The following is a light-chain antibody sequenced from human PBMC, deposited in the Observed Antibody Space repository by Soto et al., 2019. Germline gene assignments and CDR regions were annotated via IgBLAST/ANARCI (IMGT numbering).Light chain of an antibody. Sequence: EIVLAQSPATLSLSPGERATLSCRASQSVSSYLAWDQQKPAQAPRLLIYDASNRATGIPARFSGSGSGTDFTLTISSLEPEDFAVYYCQQRSNWIFTFGPGTKVDIK. CDR1: QSVSSY. CDR2: DAS. J-gene: IGKJ3*01. CDR3: QQRSNWIFT. V-gene: IGKV3-11*01.